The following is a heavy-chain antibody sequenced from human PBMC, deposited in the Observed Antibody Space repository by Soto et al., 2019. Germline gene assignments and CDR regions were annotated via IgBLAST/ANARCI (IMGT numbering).Heavy chain of an antibody. CDR2: IFSNDEK. V-gene: IGHV2-26*01. Sequence: QVTVKESGPVLVKPTENLTLTCTVSGFSLSNAGLGVSWIRQSPGKALEWLAHIFSNDEKSYSTSLKSRLTISKDTSKSQVVLTMTNMDPVDTATYYWAPTNMTSWYWFDPWGQGTLVTVSS. J-gene: IGHJ5*02. CDR3: APTNMTSWYWFDP. CDR1: GFSLSNAGLG. D-gene: IGHD2-2*01.